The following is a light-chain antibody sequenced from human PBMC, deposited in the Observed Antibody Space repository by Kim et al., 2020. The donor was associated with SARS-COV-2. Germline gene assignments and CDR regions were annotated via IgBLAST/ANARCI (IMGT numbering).Light chain of an antibody. V-gene: IGLV7-43*01. CDR1: GRGRRCLY. J-gene: IGLJ3*02. Sequence: PGRTGTPHRCLKQGRGRRCLYPNLLQPETGQATKALIYSISNKHSWTPARFSGSLLGGKAALTLSGVQPEDEAEYYCLLYYGGSWVFGGGTQLTVL. CDR3: LLYYGGSWV. CDR2: SIS.